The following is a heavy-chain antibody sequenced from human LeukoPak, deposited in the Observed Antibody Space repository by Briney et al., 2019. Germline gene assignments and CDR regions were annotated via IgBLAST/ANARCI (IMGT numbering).Heavy chain of an antibody. CDR3: AKSRRPYDFWSGYLGV. CDR2: ISGSGGST. D-gene: IGHD3-3*01. V-gene: IGHV3-23*01. J-gene: IGHJ6*02. CDR1: DFAFSNYA. Sequence: GGSLRLSCETSDFAFSNYAMSWVRQAPGKGLEWVSAISGSGGSTYYADSVKGRFTISRDNSKNTLYLQMNSLRAEDTAVYYCAKSRRPYDFWSGYLGVWGQGTTVTVSS.